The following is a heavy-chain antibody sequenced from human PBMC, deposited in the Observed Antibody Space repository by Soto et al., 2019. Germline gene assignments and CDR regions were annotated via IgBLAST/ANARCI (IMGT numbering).Heavy chain of an antibody. CDR2: MSFDGTTK. Sequence: QVQLVESGGGVVQPGRSLRLSCAASGFTFSNFAMHWFRQAPGKGLEWVAVMSFDGTTKFYADSEKGRFTVSRDNSQNTLYLQMSSLRDEDTAIYYCAREGPEAFRSTWHFDYWGQGTLVSVSS. J-gene: IGHJ4*02. D-gene: IGHD1-26*01. V-gene: IGHV3-30-3*01. CDR3: AREGPEAFRSTWHFDY. CDR1: GFTFSNFA.